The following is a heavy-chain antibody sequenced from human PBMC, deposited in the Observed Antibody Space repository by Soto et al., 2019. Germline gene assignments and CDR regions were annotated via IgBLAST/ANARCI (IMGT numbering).Heavy chain of an antibody. J-gene: IGHJ6*02. D-gene: IGHD2-2*01. V-gene: IGHV1-69*08. CDR1: GGTFSRYS. CDR3: AREDRDRATGLVPAAIDGMDV. CDR2: IIPIFGIP. Sequence: QVQLVQSGAEVKKPGSSVKVSCKASGGTFSRYSITWVRQAPGHGLEWIGRIIPIFGIPTYAQKFQGRVTFTADESTSTAYMELSSLRSDDTAVYYCAREDRDRATGLVPAAIDGMDVWGQGTTVTVSS.